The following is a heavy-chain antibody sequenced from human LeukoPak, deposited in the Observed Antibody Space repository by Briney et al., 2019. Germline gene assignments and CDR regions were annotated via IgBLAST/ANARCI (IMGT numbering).Heavy chain of an antibody. Sequence: PSETLSLTCAVYGGSFSCYYWSWIRQPPGKGLEWIGEINHSGSTNYNPSRKSRVTISVDTSKNQFSLKLSSVTAADTDVYYCARGVLGREFFHGSGSYPGFDPWGQGTLVTVSS. D-gene: IGHD3-10*01. CDR3: ARGVLGREFFHGSGSYPGFDP. J-gene: IGHJ5*02. CDR2: INHSGST. CDR1: GGSFSCYY. V-gene: IGHV4-34*01.